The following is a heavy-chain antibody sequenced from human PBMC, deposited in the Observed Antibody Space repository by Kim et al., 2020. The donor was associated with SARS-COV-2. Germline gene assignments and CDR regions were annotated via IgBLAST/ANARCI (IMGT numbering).Heavy chain of an antibody. J-gene: IGHJ3*02. CDR3: AREIRPWGAFDI. CDR2: ISSSSSYT. V-gene: IGHV3-11*05. D-gene: IGHD7-27*01. CDR1: GFTFSDYY. Sequence: GGSLRLSCAASGFTFSDYYMSWIRQAPGKGLEWVSYISSSSSYTNYADSVKGRFTISRDNAKNSLYLQMNSLRAEDTAVYYCAREIRPWGAFDIWGQGTMVTVSS.